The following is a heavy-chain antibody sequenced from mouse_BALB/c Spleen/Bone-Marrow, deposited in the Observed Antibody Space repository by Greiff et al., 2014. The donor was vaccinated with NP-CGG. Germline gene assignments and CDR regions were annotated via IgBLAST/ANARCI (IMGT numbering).Heavy chain of an antibody. CDR1: GYTFTSYW. CDR2: IYPGDGDT. V-gene: IGHV1-87*01. CDR3: ARRGTAYFDY. D-gene: IGHD1-2*01. Sequence: VQLQQSGAELARPGASVKLSCKASGYTFTSYWMQWVKQRPGQGLKWIGAIYPGDGDTRYTQKFKGKATLTADKSSSTAYMQLSSLASEDSAVYYCARRGTAYFDYWGQGTTLTVSS. J-gene: IGHJ2*01.